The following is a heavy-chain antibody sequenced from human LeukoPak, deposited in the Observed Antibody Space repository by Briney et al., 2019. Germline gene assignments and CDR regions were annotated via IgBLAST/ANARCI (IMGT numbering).Heavy chain of an antibody. V-gene: IGHV1-2*02. Sequence: ASVKVSCKASGYAFTGYSMHWVRQAPGQGLEWMGWINPYSGDTNYAQKFQGRVTMTRDTSISTAYMDLRRLRSDDTAVYYCARVGAAAGTRNFDYWGQGTLVTVSS. CDR2: INPYSGDT. J-gene: IGHJ4*02. CDR1: GYAFTGYS. D-gene: IGHD6-13*01. CDR3: ARVGAAAGTRNFDY.